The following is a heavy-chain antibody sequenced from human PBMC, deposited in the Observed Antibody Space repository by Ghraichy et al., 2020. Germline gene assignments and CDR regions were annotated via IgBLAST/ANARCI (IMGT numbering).Heavy chain of an antibody. CDR1: GGSISSGGYY. CDR2: IYYSGST. D-gene: IGHD5-12*01. V-gene: IGHV4-31*03. J-gene: IGHJ4*02. Sequence: SETLSLTCTVSGGSISSGGYYWSWIRQHPGKGLEWIGYIYYSGSTYYNPSLKSRVTISVDTSKNQFSLKLSSVTAADTAVYYCARERRRAFRREGASVDIVATPPNVFDYWGQGTLVTVSS. CDR3: ARERRRAFRREGASVDIVATPPNVFDY.